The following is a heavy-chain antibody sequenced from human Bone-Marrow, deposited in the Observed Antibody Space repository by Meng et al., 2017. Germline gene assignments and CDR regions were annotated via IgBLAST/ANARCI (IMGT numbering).Heavy chain of an antibody. CDR1: GFTFSNAW. CDR3: ARVHFDY. V-gene: IGHV3-30*03. Sequence: GQWVELGGGLVKPGGSLRLSFAASGFTFSNAWMSWVRQAPGKGLEWVAVISYDGSNKYYADSVKGRFTISRDNSKNTLYLQMNSLRAEDTAVYYCARVHFDYWGQGTLVTVSS. CDR2: ISYDGSNK. J-gene: IGHJ4*02.